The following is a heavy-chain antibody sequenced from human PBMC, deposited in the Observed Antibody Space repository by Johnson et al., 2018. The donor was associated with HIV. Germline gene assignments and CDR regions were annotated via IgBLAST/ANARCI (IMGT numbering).Heavy chain of an antibody. Sequence: QVQLVESGGGVVQPGRSLRLSCAASGFTFSSYAMHWVRQAPGKGLEWVAVISYDGSNKYYADSVKGRFTISRDNSKNTLYLQMNSLRAEDTAVYYCASSYSSSHDAFDNWGQGTMVTVSS. CDR2: ISYDGSNK. CDR3: ASSYSSSHDAFDN. V-gene: IGHV3-30*04. J-gene: IGHJ3*02. D-gene: IGHD6-13*01. CDR1: GFTFSSYA.